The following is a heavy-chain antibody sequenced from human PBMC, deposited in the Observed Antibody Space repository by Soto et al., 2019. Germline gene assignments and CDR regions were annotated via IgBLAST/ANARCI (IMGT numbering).Heavy chain of an antibody. J-gene: IGHJ4*02. CDR2: IKSKTDGGTT. CDR3: TTDRGYDSSGYYWGTGFDY. CDR1: GFTFSNAW. V-gene: IGHV3-15*01. D-gene: IGHD3-22*01. Sequence: PGGSLRLSCAASGFTFSNAWMSWVRQAPGKGLEWVGRIKSKTDGGTTDYAAPVKGRFTISRDDSKNTLYLQMNSLKTEDTAVYYCTTDRGYDSSGYYWGTGFDYWGQGTLVTVSS.